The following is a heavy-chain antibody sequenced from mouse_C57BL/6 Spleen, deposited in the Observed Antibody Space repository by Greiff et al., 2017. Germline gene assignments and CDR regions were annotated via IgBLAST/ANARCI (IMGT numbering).Heavy chain of an antibody. CDR3: ARSPIITTVVATDYFDY. J-gene: IGHJ2*01. CDR2: IFPGSGST. Sequence: QVQLQQSGPELVKPGASVKISCKASGYTFTDYYINWVKQRPGQGLEWIGWIFPGSGSTYYNEKFKGKATLTVDKSSSTAYMLLSSLTSEDSAVYFCARSPIITTVVATDYFDYWGQGTTLTVSS. D-gene: IGHD1-1*01. CDR1: GYTFTDYY. V-gene: IGHV1-75*01.